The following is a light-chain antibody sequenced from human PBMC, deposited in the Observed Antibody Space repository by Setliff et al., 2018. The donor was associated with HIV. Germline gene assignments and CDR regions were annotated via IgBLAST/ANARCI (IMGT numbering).Light chain of an antibody. J-gene: IGLJ1*01. V-gene: IGLV2-23*02. Sequence: QSALTQPASVSGSPGQSVTIHCTGISSDVGSYNLVSWYRQYPGKAPKLMIYEVSKRPSGVSNRFSGSKSGNTASLTISGIQAEDEADYYCCSSAGSYVFGTGTKFTVL. CDR2: EVS. CDR3: CSSAGSYV. CDR1: SSDVGSYNL.